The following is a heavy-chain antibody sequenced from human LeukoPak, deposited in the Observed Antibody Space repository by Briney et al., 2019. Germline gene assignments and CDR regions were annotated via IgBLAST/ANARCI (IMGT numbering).Heavy chain of an antibody. D-gene: IGHD4/OR15-4a*01. CDR2: MYYSGNT. V-gene: IGHV4-39*01. CDR1: GGSISSRSYY. Sequence: SETLSLTCTVSGGSISSRSYYWGWIRQPPGKGLEWIGSMYYSGNTYYDPSLKSRVTISVDTSKNQFSLKLSSVTAADTAVYYCARKVRPDYSRFDYWGQGTLVTVSS. J-gene: IGHJ4*02. CDR3: ARKVRPDYSRFDY.